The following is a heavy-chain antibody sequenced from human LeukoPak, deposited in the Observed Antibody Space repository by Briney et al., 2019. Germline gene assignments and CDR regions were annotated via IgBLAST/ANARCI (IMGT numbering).Heavy chain of an antibody. CDR2: ISYDGSNK. D-gene: IGHD3-10*01. CDR3: AKDSYYGLVLSGMDV. J-gene: IGHJ6*04. Sequence: GGSLRLSCAASGFTLSSYGMHWVRQAPGKGLEWVAVISYDGSNKYYADSVKGRFTISRDNSKNTLYLQMNSLRAEDTAVYYCAKDSYYGLVLSGMDVWGKGTTVTVSS. CDR1: GFTLSSYG. V-gene: IGHV3-30*18.